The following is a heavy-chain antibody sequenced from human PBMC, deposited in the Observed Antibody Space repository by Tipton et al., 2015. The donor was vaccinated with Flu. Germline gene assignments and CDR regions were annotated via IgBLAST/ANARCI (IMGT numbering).Heavy chain of an antibody. CDR2: IYWDDDK. CDR3: AAAQPSMIFDY. V-gene: IGHV2-5*02. J-gene: IGHJ4*02. CDR1: GFSLSTSGVG. Sequence: LVKPTQTLTLTCTFSGFSLSTSGVGVGWIRQPPGKALEWLALIYWDDDKRYSPSLKSRLTITKDTSKNQVVLTMTNMDPVDTATYYCAAAQPSMIFDYWGQGTLVPVSS. D-gene: IGHD3-22*01.